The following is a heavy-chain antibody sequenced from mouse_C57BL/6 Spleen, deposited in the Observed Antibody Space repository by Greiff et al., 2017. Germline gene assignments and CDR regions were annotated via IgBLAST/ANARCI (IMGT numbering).Heavy chain of an antibody. CDR3: ATIYYDYLGYFDV. J-gene: IGHJ1*03. V-gene: IGHV5-17*01. CDR2: ISSGSSTI. Sequence: EVKLMESGGGLVKPGGSLKLSCAASGFTFSDYGVHWVRQAPEKGLEWVAYISSGSSTIYYADTVKGRFTISRDNAKNTLFLQMTSLRSEDTAMYYCATIYYDYLGYFDVWGTGTTVTVSS. CDR1: GFTFSDYG. D-gene: IGHD2-4*01.